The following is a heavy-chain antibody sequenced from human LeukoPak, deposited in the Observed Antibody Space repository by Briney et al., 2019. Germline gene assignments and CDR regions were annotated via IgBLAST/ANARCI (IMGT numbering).Heavy chain of an antibody. J-gene: IGHJ4*02. CDR1: GFTFSSYT. CDR2: ISGSSSYI. V-gene: IGHV3-21*01. D-gene: IGHD2-15*01. CDR3: ARDLEEYCSGGSCSLFDY. Sequence: PGGSLILSCAASGFTFSSYTMSWVRQAPGKGLEWVSSISGSSSYIYYADSVKGRFTISRHNAKNSLYLQMNSLRAEDTAVYYCARDLEEYCSGGSCSLFDYWGQGTLVTVPS.